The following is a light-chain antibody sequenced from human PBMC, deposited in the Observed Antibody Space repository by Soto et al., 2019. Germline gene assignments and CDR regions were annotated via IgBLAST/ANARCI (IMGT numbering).Light chain of an antibody. V-gene: IGKV4-1*01. CDR2: WAS. CDR3: QQYFSFPWT. CDR1: QSVLYSSNNKNY. J-gene: IGKJ1*01. Sequence: DIVMTQSPDSLAVSLGERATINYKSSQSVLYSSNNKNYLAWYQQRQGQPPNLLIYWASTRESGVPDRFSGSGSGPDFTLPISSLQAEDVAIYYCQQYFSFPWTFGQGTKVEIK.